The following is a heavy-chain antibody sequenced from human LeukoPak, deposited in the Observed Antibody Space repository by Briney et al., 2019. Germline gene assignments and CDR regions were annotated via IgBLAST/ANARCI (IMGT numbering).Heavy chain of an antibody. CDR3: ARVNAHDYSKLDY. CDR1: GGSFSGYY. J-gene: IGHJ4*02. D-gene: IGHD4-11*01. V-gene: IGHV4-34*01. CDR2: INHSGST. Sequence: SETLSLTCAVYGGSFSGYYWSWIRQPPGKGLEWIGEINHSGSTNYNPSLKSRVTISVDTSKNQFSLKLSSVTAADTAVYYCARVNAHDYSKLDYWGQGTLVTVSS.